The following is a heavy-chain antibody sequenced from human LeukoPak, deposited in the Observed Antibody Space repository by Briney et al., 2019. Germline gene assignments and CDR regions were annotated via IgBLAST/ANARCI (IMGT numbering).Heavy chain of an antibody. V-gene: IGHV3-23*01. CDR2: ISGSGVST. J-gene: IGHJ4*02. CDR3: ANDGSGNYFDN. D-gene: IGHD3-10*01. Sequence: GGSPRLSCVASGFSFASDAMSWVRQAPGSGLEWVSGISGSGVSTYYAGSVKGRFTISRDNSKNTLYLQMNSLRAEDTAAYYCANDGSGNYFDNWGQGTLVTVSS. CDR1: GFSFASDA.